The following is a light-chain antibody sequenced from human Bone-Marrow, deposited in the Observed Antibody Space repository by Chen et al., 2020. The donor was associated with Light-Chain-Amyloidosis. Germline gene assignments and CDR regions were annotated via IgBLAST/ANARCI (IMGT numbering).Light chain of an antibody. J-gene: IGLJ3*02. Sequence: SSVLTQPSSVSVAPGQTATIACGGYNIGSTSVHWYQPTPGQAPLLVLYDDSDRPAGSPERLSGSNSGNTATLTISRVEAGDEADYYCQVWDRSSDRPVFGGGTKLTVL. CDR1: NIGSTS. V-gene: IGLV3-21*02. CDR2: DDS. CDR3: QVWDRSSDRPV.